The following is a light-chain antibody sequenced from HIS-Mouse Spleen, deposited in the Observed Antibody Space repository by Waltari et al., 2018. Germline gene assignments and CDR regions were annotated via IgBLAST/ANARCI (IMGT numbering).Light chain of an antibody. V-gene: IGLV1-40*01. CDR2: GNS. J-gene: IGLJ3*02. CDR3: QSYDSSLSGSWV. Sequence: QSVLTQPPSVSGAPGQRVTISCTGSSSNIGARSEVHWDQQLPGTAPKLLTYGNSNRPSGVPDRFSGSKSGTSASLAITGLQAEDEADYYCQSYDSSLSGSWVFGGGTKLTVL. CDR1: SSNIGARSE.